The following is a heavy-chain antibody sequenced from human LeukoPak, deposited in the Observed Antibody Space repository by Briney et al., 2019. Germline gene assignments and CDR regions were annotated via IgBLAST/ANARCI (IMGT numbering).Heavy chain of an antibody. D-gene: IGHD4-17*01. CDR3: ARALNPYTVTTPHDY. Sequence: ASVKVSCKASGYTFTGYYMYWVRQAPGQGLEWMGRINPNSGGPNYAQKFQGRVTMTRDTSSSTAYMELSRLRSDDTAVYYCARALNPYTVTTPHDYWGQGTLVTVSS. V-gene: IGHV1-2*06. J-gene: IGHJ4*02. CDR1: GYTFTGYY. CDR2: INPNSGGP.